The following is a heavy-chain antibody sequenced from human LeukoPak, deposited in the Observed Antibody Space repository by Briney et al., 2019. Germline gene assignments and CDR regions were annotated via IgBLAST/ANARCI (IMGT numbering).Heavy chain of an antibody. CDR3: ASLYGEILDY. V-gene: IGHV3-48*01. CDR1: GFTFINYN. Sequence: PGGSLRLSCAASGFTFINYNMNWVRQAPGKGLEWVSYISSSSSTIYYADSVKGRFTISRDNAKNSLYLQMNSLRAEDTAVYYCASLYGEILDYWGQGTLVTVSS. CDR2: ISSSSSTI. D-gene: IGHD4-17*01. J-gene: IGHJ4*02.